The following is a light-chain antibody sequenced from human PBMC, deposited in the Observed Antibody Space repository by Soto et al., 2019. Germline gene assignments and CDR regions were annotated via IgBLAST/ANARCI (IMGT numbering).Light chain of an antibody. CDR2: DVS. Sequence: QSVLTQPASVSGSPGQSITISCTGTNSDVGGYHYVSWYQQHPGKAPKLLIYDVSTRPSGVSNRFSGSKSGNTASLTISWLQAEDEADYYCTSNTTTSKYVLGGGTKVT. J-gene: IGLJ1*01. CDR1: NSDVGGYHY. CDR3: TSNTTTSKYV. V-gene: IGLV2-14*01.